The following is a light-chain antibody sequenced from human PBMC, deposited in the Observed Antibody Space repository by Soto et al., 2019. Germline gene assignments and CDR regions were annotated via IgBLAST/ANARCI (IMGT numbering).Light chain of an antibody. CDR1: QSVLYSSNNKNY. J-gene: IGKJ2*01. CDR2: WAS. V-gene: IGKV4-1*01. Sequence: DIVMTQSPDSLAVSLGERATINCQSSQSVLYSSNNKNYLAWYQQKPGQPPKLLIYWASTRESGVPDRFSGSGSGTDFTLTIRSLQAEDVAVYYCQQYYSTPLTFGQGTKLEIK. CDR3: QQYYSTPLT.